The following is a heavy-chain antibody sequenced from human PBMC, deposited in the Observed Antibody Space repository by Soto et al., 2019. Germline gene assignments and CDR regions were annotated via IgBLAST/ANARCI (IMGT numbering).Heavy chain of an antibody. V-gene: IGHV4-4*02. CDR2: IYHTGIA. CDR3: VSKLGPYYYGLDV. CDR1: GDSITNNHW. Sequence: SETLSLTCTVYGDSITNNHWWSWVRQPPGKGPELIGEIYHTGIANYNPSLESRVAFSVDKSKNQFSLSLTSVTAADTAVYYCVSKLGPYYYGLDVWGQGTTVTGSS. D-gene: IGHD3-16*01. J-gene: IGHJ6*02.